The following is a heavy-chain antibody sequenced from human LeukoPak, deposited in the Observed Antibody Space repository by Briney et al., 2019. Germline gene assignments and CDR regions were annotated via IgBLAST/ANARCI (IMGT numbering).Heavy chain of an antibody. CDR3: ARGSREMINYYFDY. CDR2: IYYTGDT. Sequence: PSETLSLTCTVSGGSISSRSYYWSWIRQHPGKGLEWIGYIYYTGDTYYNPSLKSRVTIFADTSKNQFSLKLSSVTAADTAVYYCARGSREMINYYFDYWGQGTLVTVSS. J-gene: IGHJ4*02. V-gene: IGHV4-31*03. D-gene: IGHD5-24*01. CDR1: GGSISSRSYY.